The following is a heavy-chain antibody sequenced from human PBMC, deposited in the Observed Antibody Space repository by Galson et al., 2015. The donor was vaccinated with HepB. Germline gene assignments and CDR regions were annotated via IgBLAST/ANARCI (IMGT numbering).Heavy chain of an antibody. J-gene: IGHJ4*02. CDR3: AKDRGDNDGLDY. CDR1: GFTVDDYT. CDR2: ISWDGGST. V-gene: IGHV3-43*01. Sequence: SLRLSCADSGFTVDDYTMHWVRQAPGKGLEWVSLISWDGGSTYYADSVKGRLTISRDNSKNSLYLQMNSLRTEDTALYYCAKDRGDNDGLDYWGQGTLVTVS. D-gene: IGHD2-21*02.